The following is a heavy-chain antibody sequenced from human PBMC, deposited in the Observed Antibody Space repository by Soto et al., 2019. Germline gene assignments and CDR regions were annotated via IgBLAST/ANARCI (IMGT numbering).Heavy chain of an antibody. CDR2: VSGSAGST. J-gene: IGHJ3*01. Sequence: EVHLLESGGGLVQPGGSLRLTCAASGFTFSIYVMTWVRQAPGKGLEWVSAVSGSAGSTYYADSVKGRFSISRDNSKNTLYLQMTSLTADDTAVYYCARVQGTARNAFDVWGHGTRVTGSS. CDR3: ARVQGTARNAFDV. CDR1: GFTFSIYV. D-gene: IGHD6-6*01. V-gene: IGHV3-23*01.